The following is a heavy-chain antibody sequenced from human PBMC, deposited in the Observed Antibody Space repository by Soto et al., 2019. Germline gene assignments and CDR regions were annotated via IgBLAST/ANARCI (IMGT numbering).Heavy chain of an antibody. CDR1: GGSISSYY. V-gene: IGHV4-59*01. J-gene: IGHJ4*02. CDR2: IYYSGST. CDR3: ARGAPSDDFWSGYYTGGFDY. Sequence: SETLSLTCTVSGGSISSYYWSWIRQPPGKGLEWIGYIYYSGSTNYNPSLKSRVTISVDTSKNQFSLKLSSVTAADTAVYYCARGAPSDDFWSGYYTGGFDYWGQGTLVTVSS. D-gene: IGHD3-3*01.